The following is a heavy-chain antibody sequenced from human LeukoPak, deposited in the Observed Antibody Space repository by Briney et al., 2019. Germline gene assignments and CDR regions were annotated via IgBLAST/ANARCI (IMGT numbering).Heavy chain of an antibody. CDR1: GYTFTDYY. J-gene: IGHJ5*02. Sequence: AASVTVSFTASGYTFTDYYMHWVRQAPGQGLEWMGRINPKNGDTNYSQKFQDRVTMTRDTSMSAAYMEISRLTYDDTAVYYCGRGIQSIDHWGQGTLVTVSS. CDR3: GRGIQSIDH. CDR2: INPKNGDT. V-gene: IGHV1-2*06.